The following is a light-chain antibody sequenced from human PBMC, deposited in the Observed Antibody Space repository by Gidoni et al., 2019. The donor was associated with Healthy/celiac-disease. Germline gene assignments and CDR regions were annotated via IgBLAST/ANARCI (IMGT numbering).Light chain of an antibody. Sequence: DIHMTQSPPSLSASVGDRVTITCQASQDISNYLNWYQQKPGKAPKLLIYDASNLETGVPSRFSGSGSGTDFTFTISSLKPEDIATYYCQQYDNLPPYTFGQGTKLEIK. J-gene: IGKJ2*01. CDR1: QDISNY. V-gene: IGKV1-33*01. CDR3: QQYDNLPPYT. CDR2: DAS.